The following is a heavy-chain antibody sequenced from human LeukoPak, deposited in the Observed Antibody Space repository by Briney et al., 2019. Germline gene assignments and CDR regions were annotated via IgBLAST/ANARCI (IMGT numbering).Heavy chain of an antibody. CDR2: INHSGST. D-gene: IGHD6-19*01. CDR1: GGSFSGYY. CDR3: ARGPPYSSGWYTSTSYYFDY. V-gene: IGHV4-34*01. J-gene: IGHJ4*02. Sequence: SETLSLTCAVYGGSFSGYYWSWIRQPPGKGLEWIGEINHSGSTNYNPSLKSRVTISVDTSKNQFSLKLSSVTAADTTVYYCARGPPYSSGWYTSTSYYFDYWGQGTLVTVSS.